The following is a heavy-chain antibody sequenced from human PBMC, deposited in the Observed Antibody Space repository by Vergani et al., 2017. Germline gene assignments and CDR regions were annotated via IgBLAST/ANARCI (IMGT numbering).Heavy chain of an antibody. J-gene: IGHJ3*02. D-gene: IGHD3-22*01. CDR3: ARDPSITMIVGGAFDI. CDR2: IYHSGST. Sequence: QVQLQESGPGLVKPSETLSLTCTVSGGSISSYYWSWIRQPPGKGLEWIGYIYHSGSTNYNPSLKSRVTISVDTSKNQFSLQLNSVTPEDTAVYYCARDPSITMIVGGAFDIWGQGTMVTVSS. V-gene: IGHV4-59*12. CDR1: GGSISSYY.